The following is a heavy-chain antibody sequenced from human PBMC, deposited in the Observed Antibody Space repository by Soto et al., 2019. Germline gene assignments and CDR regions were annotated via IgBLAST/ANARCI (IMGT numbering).Heavy chain of an antibody. CDR2: IYYSGST. CDR3: ARSPNYYYYGFDV. V-gene: IGHV4-61*08. CDR1: GGSVSSGDYF. Sequence: PSETLSLTCTVSGGSVSSGDYFWSWLRQSPGKRLEWIAYIYYSGSTNYNPSLKSRATISVDTSKSQVSLTLTSMTAADAALYYCARSPNYYYYGFDVWGQGTAVTSP. D-gene: IGHD3-10*01. J-gene: IGHJ6*02.